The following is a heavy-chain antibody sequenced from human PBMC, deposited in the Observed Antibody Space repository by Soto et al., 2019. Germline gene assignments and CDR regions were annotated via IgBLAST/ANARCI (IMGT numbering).Heavy chain of an antibody. CDR2: IWYDGSNK. CDR1: GFTFSSYG. Sequence: GGSQRLSCAASGFTFSSYGMHWVRQAPGKGLEWVAVIWYDGSNKYYADSVKGRFTISRDNSKNTLYLQMNSLRAEDTAVYYCAKARIRYSNDGYFDYWGQGTLVTVSS. V-gene: IGHV3-33*06. D-gene: IGHD4-4*01. CDR3: AKARIRYSNDGYFDY. J-gene: IGHJ4*02.